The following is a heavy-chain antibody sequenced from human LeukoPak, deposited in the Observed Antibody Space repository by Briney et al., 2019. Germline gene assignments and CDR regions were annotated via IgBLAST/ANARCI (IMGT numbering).Heavy chain of an antibody. J-gene: IGHJ4*02. CDR2: ISGSSSYI. CDR1: GFTFSSYN. Sequence: GGSLRLSCAASGFTFSSYNMNWVRQAPGKGLEWVSSISGSSSYIYYADSVKGRFSISRDNAKNSLYLQMNSLRAEDTAVYYCARDLLGWELHYFDYWGQGTLVTVSS. CDR3: ARDLLGWELHYFDY. D-gene: IGHD1-26*01. V-gene: IGHV3-21*01.